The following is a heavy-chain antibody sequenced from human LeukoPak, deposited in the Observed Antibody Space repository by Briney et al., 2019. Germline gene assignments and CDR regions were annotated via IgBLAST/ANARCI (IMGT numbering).Heavy chain of an antibody. Sequence: GGSLRLSCAASGFTFSDYYMSWIRQAPGKGLEWASYISSSGSTIYYADSVKGRFTISRDNAKNSLYLQMNSLRAEDTAVYYCARVYDFWSGYYQLDYWGQGTLVTVSS. CDR3: ARVYDFWSGYYQLDY. V-gene: IGHV3-11*04. J-gene: IGHJ4*02. D-gene: IGHD3-3*01. CDR1: GFTFSDYY. CDR2: ISSSGSTI.